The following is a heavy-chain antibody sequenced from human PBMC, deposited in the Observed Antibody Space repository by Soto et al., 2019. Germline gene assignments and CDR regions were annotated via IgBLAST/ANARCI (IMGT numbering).Heavy chain of an antibody. CDR2: IYTSGST. D-gene: IGHD2-15*01. Sequence: PSETLSLTCTVSGGSISSYYWSWIRQPAGKGLEWIGRIYTSGSTNYNPSLKSRVTMSVDTSKNQFSLKLSSVTAADTAVYYCARDNPRYCSGGSCYHYYHYGMDVWGQGTTVTVSS. CDR1: GGSISSYY. J-gene: IGHJ6*02. V-gene: IGHV4-4*07. CDR3: ARDNPRYCSGGSCYHYYHYGMDV.